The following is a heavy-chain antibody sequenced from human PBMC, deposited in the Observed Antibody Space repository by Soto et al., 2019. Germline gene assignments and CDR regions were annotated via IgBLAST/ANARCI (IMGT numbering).Heavy chain of an antibody. CDR1: GFTFSSYA. CDR2: ISYDGSNK. CDR3: ARGGWFDP. J-gene: IGHJ5*02. Sequence: GGSLRLSCAASGFTFSSYAMHWVRQAPGKGLEWVAVISYDGSNKYYADSVKGRFTISRDNSKNTLYLQMNSLRAEDTAVYYCARGGWFDPWGQGTLVTVSS. V-gene: IGHV3-30-3*01.